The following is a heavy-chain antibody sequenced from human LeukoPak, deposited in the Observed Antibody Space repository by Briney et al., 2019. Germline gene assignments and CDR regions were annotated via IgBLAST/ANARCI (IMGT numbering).Heavy chain of an antibody. D-gene: IGHD3-10*01. CDR3: AKSTLLLWFGEPVYYFDY. V-gene: IGHV3-23*01. Sequence: PGGSLRLSCAASGFTFSSYAMSWARQAPGKGLECISGFSGSGGSTYYADSVKGRFTISRDNSKNTLYLQMNSLRAEDTAVYYCAKSTLLLWFGEPVYYFDYWGQGTLVTVSS. CDR1: GFTFSSYA. CDR2: FSGSGGST. J-gene: IGHJ4*02.